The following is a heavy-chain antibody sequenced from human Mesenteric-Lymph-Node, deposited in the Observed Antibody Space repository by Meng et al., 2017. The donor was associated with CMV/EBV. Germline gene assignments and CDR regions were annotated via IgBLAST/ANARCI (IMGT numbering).Heavy chain of an antibody. D-gene: IGHD3-10*01. CDR1: GGSITSNNW. V-gene: IGHV4-4*02. CDR2: ISHRGST. J-gene: IGHJ4*02. CDR3: ARGRNYYGSGIDY. Sequence: ASGGSITSNNWGRWVRQPPGKGLEWIGEISHRGSTNDNPSLKRRVTISVDRSKNQFSLNLSSVTAADTAVYYCARGRNYYGSGIDYWGQGTLVTVSS.